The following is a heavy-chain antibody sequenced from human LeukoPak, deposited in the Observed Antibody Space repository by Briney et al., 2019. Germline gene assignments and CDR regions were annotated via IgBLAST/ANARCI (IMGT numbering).Heavy chain of an antibody. CDR1: GMILRTYG. CDR3: ARDLSYWGLDFDY. CDR2: IQNDGSKK. D-gene: IGHD7-27*01. V-gene: IGHV3-33*01. J-gene: IGHJ4*02. Sequence: GGSLGLSCVATGMILRTYGMHWLRNAPGNVLDFVEGIQNDGSKKYYADSVKGRFTISREDSKNTLYLQMNSLRADDTALYYCARDLSYWGLDFDYWGQGTLVTVSS.